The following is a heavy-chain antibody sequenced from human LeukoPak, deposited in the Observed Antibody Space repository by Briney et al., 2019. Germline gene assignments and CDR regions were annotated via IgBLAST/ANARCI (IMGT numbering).Heavy chain of an antibody. V-gene: IGHV4-34*01. CDR3: ARKDSGSDAFDI. CDR2: INHSGST. CDR1: GGSFSGYY. Sequence: PSETLSLTCAVYGGSFSGYYWSWIRQPPGKGLEWIGEINHSGSTNYNPSLKSRVTISVDTSKNQFSLKLSSVTAADTAVYYCARKDSGSDAFDIWGQGTMVTVSS. D-gene: IGHD5-12*01. J-gene: IGHJ3*02.